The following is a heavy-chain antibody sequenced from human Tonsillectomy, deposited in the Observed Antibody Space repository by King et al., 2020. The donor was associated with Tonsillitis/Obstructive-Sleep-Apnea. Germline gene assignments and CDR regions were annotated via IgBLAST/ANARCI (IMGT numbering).Heavy chain of an antibody. V-gene: IGHV5-10-1*01. D-gene: IGHD3-9*01. Sequence: QLVQSGAEVKKPGESLRTSCKGSGYSFTNYWIDWVRQMPGKGLEWMGTIDPSDSYTNYSPSFQGHVTISADKSISTAYLQWSSLKASDTAMYYCARRYFDGHYYYYMDVWGKGTTLTVSS. CDR2: IDPSDSYT. CDR1: GYSFTNYW. CDR3: ARRYFDGHYYYYMDV. J-gene: IGHJ6*03.